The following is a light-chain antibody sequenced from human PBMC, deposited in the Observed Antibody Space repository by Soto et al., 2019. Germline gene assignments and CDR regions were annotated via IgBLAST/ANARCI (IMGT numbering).Light chain of an antibody. CDR3: QQYGSSTLT. J-gene: IGKJ1*01. CDR2: GAS. CDR1: QSVSSSY. Sequence: EIVLTQSPGTLSLSPGERATLSCRASQSVSSSYLAWYQQKPGQAPRLLIYGASSRATGITDRFSGSGSGTDVTLTISRLEPEDFAVYYCQQYGSSTLTFVQGTKVEIK. V-gene: IGKV3-20*01.